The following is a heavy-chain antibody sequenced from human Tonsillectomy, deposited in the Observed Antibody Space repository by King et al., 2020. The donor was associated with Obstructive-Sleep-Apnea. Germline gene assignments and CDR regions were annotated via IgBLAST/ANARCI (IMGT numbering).Heavy chain of an antibody. J-gene: IGHJ4*02. Sequence: VQLVESGGGVVQPGRSLRLSCAASGFTFSSYGMHGVRQAPCTGREGGAVIWYDGRNKYYSDSVKGRFTISRDNSKNTLYLQMNSLRAEDTAVYYCVRDEKSWELFYYFDYWGQGTLVTVSS. CDR1: GFTFSSYG. D-gene: IGHD1-26*01. CDR3: VRDEKSWELFYYFDY. CDR2: IWYDGRNK. V-gene: IGHV3-33*01.